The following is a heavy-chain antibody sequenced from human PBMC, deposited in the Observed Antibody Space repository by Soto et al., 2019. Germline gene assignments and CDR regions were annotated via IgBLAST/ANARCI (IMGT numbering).Heavy chain of an antibody. D-gene: IGHD3-22*01. V-gene: IGHV1-69*06. CDR1: GGTFSSYA. CDR3: ARDKEVIGGRQEYFQN. Sequence: SVKVSCKASGGTFSSYAISWVRQAPGQGLEWMGGIIPIFGTANYAQKFQGRVTITADKSTSTAYMELSSLRSEDTAVYYCARDKEVIGGRQEYFQNWGQGTPATASS. J-gene: IGHJ1*01. CDR2: IIPIFGTA.